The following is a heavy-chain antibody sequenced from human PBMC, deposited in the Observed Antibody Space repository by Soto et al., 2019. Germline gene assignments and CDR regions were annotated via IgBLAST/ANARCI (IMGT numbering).Heavy chain of an antibody. V-gene: IGHV3-23*01. D-gene: IGHD2-2*01. CDR2: ISGSGGST. CDR3: AKGHCSSTSCYFNCSGGSCYLDY. Sequence: EVQLLESGGGLVQPGGSLRLSCAASGFTFSSYAMSWVRQAPGKGLEWVSAISGSGGSTYYADSVKVRFTISRDNSKNTLYLQMNSLRAEDTAVYYCAKGHCSSTSCYFNCSGGSCYLDYWCQGTLVTVSS. CDR1: GFTFSSYA. J-gene: IGHJ4*02.